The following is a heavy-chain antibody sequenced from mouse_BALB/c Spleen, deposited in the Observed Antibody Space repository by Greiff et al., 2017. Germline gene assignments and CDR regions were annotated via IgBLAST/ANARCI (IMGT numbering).Heavy chain of an antibody. J-gene: IGHJ2*01. CDR3: ARVLLRPYYFDY. CDR2: ISSGGSYT. V-gene: IGHV5-9-4*01. CDR1: GFTFSSYA. Sequence: EVQVVESGGGLVKPGGSLKLSCAASGFTFSSYAMSWVRQSPEKRLEWVAEISSGGSYTYYPDTVTGRFTISRDNAKNTLYLEMSSLRSEDTAMYYCARVLLRPYYFDYWGQGTTLTVSS. D-gene: IGHD1-1*01.